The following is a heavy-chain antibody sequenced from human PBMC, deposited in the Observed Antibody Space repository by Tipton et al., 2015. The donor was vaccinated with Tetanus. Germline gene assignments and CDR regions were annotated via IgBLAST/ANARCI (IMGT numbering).Heavy chain of an antibody. CDR1: GGSLSTSH. Sequence: LRLSCTVSGGSLSTSHWAWIRQPPGKGLEWVGKITYSRTTNYNSSLKSRVTVSLDTSTSQFSLKLTSATAADTAVYYCARGLPREPFYFDYWGQGKQVTVSS. CDR2: ITYSRTT. J-gene: IGHJ4*02. CDR3: ARGLPREPFYFDY. V-gene: IGHV4-59*01. D-gene: IGHD3-16*01.